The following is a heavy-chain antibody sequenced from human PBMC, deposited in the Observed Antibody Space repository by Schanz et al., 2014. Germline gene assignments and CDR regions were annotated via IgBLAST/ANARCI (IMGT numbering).Heavy chain of an antibody. CDR2: IYASGAT. J-gene: IGHJ4*02. CDR3: ARDGNYYGSRNYYKTPYYFDY. CDR1: GFTVSSNH. Sequence: VQLVESGGGVVQPGGSLRLSCAVSGFTVSSNHMSWVRQAPGKGLEWVSTIYASGATYYADSVKRRFTISRDISKNTLHLQVTSLRAEDTAIYYCARDGNYYGSRNYYKTPYYFDYWGQGTLVNVSS. V-gene: IGHV3-66*01. D-gene: IGHD3-10*01.